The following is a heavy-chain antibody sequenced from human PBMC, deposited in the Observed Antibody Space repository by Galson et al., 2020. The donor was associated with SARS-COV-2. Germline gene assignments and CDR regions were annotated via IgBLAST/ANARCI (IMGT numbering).Heavy chain of an antibody. CDR3: AKGWPRWGYCSSTSCYPGPVVDY. Sequence: LSLTCAASGFTFSSYGMHWVRQAPGKGLEWVAVISYDGSNKYYADSVKGRFTISRDNSKNTLYLQMNSLRAEDTAVYYCAKGWPRWGYCSSTSCYPGPVVDYWGQGTLVTVSS. V-gene: IGHV3-30*18. D-gene: IGHD2-2*01. J-gene: IGHJ4*02. CDR1: GFTFSSYG. CDR2: ISYDGSNK.